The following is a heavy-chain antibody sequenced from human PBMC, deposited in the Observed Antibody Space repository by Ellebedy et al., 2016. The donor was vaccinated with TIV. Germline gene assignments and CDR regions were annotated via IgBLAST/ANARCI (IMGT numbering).Heavy chain of an antibody. J-gene: IGHJ3*02. V-gene: IGHV3-23*01. Sequence: PGGSLRLSCAASGFTFSSYAMNWVRQAPGQGLEWVSAISGSGDTTYYADSVKGRFTISRDNSQDTVHLQMNSLRAEDTAVYYCTKRGVGWAAFDIWGPGTMVTVSS. CDR3: TKRGVGWAAFDI. CDR1: GFTFSSYA. D-gene: IGHD6-19*01. CDR2: ISGSGDTT.